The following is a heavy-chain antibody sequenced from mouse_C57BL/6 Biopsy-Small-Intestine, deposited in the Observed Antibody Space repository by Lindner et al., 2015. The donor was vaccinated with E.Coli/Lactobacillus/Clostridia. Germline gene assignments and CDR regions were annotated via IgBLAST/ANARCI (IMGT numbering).Heavy chain of an antibody. CDR1: GYNFITYG. CDR3: ARGQYYDLLSAYDY. J-gene: IGHJ4*01. V-gene: IGHV1S40*01. CDR2: ISPYNGNT. D-gene: IGHD2-4*01. Sequence: SVKVSCKASGYNFITYGITWVRLAPGQGLEWMGWISPYNGNTDYAQRLQGRVTMTSDTSTTTVYMELRSLRSDDTAVYYCARGQYYDLLSAYDYWGQGTPGHRLL.